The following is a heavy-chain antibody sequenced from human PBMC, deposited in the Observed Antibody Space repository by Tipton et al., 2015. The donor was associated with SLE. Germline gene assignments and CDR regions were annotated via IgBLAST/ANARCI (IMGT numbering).Heavy chain of an antibody. CDR1: GYSISSGHL. V-gene: IGHV4-38-2*02. J-gene: IGHJ6*02. Sequence: TLSLTCTVSGYSISSGHLWGWIRQAPGKGLEWIGYISHSGSTNYNPSLKSRVTISADTSKNQFSLRVNSVTSADTAVYYCARDWRGYYGSQAYYYYGMDVWGQGTTVIVSS. CDR2: ISHSGST. D-gene: IGHD3-10*01. CDR3: ARDWRGYYGSQAYYYYGMDV.